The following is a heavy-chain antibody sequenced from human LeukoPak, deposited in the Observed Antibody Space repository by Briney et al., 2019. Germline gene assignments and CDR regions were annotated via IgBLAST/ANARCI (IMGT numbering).Heavy chain of an antibody. CDR2: ISAYNGNT. CDR1: GYTFTSHG. CDR3: ARSFWFGEFLDY. Sequence: ASVKVSCKASGYTFTSHGISWVRQAPGQGLEWMGWISAYNGNTNYAQKLQGRVTMTTDTSTSTAYMELRSLRSDDTAVYYCARSFWFGEFLDYWGQGTLVTVSS. D-gene: IGHD3-10*01. V-gene: IGHV1-18*01. J-gene: IGHJ4*02.